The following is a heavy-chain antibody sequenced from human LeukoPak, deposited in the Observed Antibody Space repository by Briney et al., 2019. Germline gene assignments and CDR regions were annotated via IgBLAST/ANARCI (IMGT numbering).Heavy chain of an antibody. CDR3: ARGYGGNLRDY. J-gene: IGHJ4*02. CDR2: IYTSGRT. V-gene: IGHV4-61*02. D-gene: IGHD4-23*01. Sequence: SETLSLTCTLSGRSISSGSYYWSWIRQPAGKGLEWIGRIYTSGRTNYKPSLKSRVTISVDTAKNQLSLKMSSVTAADTAVYYCARGYGGNLRDYWGQGTLVTVSS. CDR1: GRSISSGSYY.